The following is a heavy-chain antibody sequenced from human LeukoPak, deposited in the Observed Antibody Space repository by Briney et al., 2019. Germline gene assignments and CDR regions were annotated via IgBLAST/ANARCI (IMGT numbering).Heavy chain of an antibody. V-gene: IGHV1-24*01. J-gene: IGHJ3*02. CDR2: FDPEVGET. CDR1: GYTLTELS. D-gene: IGHD5-24*01. Sequence: ASVKVSCKVSGYTLTELSMHWVRQAPGKGLEWMGGFDPEVGETIYAQKFQGRVTMTEDTSTDTAYMELSSLRSEDTAVHYCATLGPERAFDIWGQGTMVTVSS. CDR3: ATLGPERAFDI.